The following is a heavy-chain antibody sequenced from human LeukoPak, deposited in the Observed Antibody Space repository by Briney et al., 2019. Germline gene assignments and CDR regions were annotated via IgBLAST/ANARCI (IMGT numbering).Heavy chain of an antibody. Sequence: ASVKVSGKASGYTFTSYAMNWVRQAPGQGLEWMGWINTNTGNPTYAQGFTGRFVFSLDTSVSTAYLQISSLKAEDTAVYYCASQYYYDSSGYYDHGSHGYWGQGTLVTVSS. V-gene: IGHV7-4-1*02. J-gene: IGHJ4*02. D-gene: IGHD3-22*01. CDR1: GYTFTSYA. CDR2: INTNTGNP. CDR3: ASQYYYDSSGYYDHGSHGY.